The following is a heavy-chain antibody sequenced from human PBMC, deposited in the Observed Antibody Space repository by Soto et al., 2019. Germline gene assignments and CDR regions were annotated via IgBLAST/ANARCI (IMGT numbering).Heavy chain of an antibody. Sequence: ASVKVSCKASGYTFTGYYMHWVRQAPGQGLEWMGWINPNSGGTNYAQKFQGWVTMTRDTSISTAYMELSRLRSDDTAVYYCALGYCTNGVCYKGDEDHYGMDVWGQGTTVTVSS. V-gene: IGHV1-2*04. J-gene: IGHJ6*02. CDR3: ALGYCTNGVCYKGDEDHYGMDV. D-gene: IGHD2-8*01. CDR1: GYTFTGYY. CDR2: INPNSGGT.